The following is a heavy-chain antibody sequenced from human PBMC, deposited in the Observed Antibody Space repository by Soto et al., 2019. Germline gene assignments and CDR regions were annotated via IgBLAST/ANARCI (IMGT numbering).Heavy chain of an antibody. CDR3: ARTAAAGKYYNGMDV. V-gene: IGHV5-51*01. Sequence: PGESLKISFKGSGYSFTSYWIGWVRQMPGKGLECMGIIYPGDSDTRYSPSFQGQVTISADKSISTAYLQWSSLKASDTAMYYCARTAAAGKYYNGMDVWGQGTTVTVS. D-gene: IGHD6-13*01. CDR1: GYSFTSYW. CDR2: IYPGDSDT. J-gene: IGHJ6*02.